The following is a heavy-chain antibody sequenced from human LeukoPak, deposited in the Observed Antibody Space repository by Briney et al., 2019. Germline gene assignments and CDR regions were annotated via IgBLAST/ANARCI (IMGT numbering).Heavy chain of an antibody. CDR3: ARAQYFDWLSVY. J-gene: IGHJ4*02. V-gene: IGHV1-2*02. D-gene: IGHD3-9*01. Sequence: GASVKVSCKASGYTCTCYYIHWVRQAPGQGIELEGWINPNSGGTDYAQKFQGRVTMTRDTSISTAYRELSRLSSDDTAVYYCARAQYFDWLSVYCGQGTLVTVSS. CDR2: INPNSGGT. CDR1: GYTCTCYY.